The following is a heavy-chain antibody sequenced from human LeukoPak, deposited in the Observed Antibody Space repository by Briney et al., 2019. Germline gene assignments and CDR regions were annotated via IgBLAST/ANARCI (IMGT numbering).Heavy chain of an antibody. V-gene: IGHV1-69*05. CDR2: IIPIFGTA. D-gene: IGHD3-22*01. Sequence: GASVKVSCKASGGTFSSYAISWVRQAPGQGLEWMGGIIPIFGTANYAQKFQGRVTITTDESTSTAYMELSSLRSEDTAVDYCANGLNTMIVVALEDWGQGTLVTVSS. CDR3: ANGLNTMIVVALED. CDR1: GGTFSSYA. J-gene: IGHJ4*02.